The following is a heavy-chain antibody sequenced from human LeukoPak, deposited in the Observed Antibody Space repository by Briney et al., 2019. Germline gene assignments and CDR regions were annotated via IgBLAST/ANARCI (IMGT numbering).Heavy chain of an antibody. CDR2: ISSSSSYI. D-gene: IGHD2-15*01. V-gene: IGHV3-21*01. J-gene: IGHJ4*02. CDR3: ARDRAGSGGLDY. CDR1: GFNFSSYS. Sequence: PGGSLRLSCAASGFNFSSYSVNWVRQAPGKGLEWVSSISSSSSYIYYADSVKGRFTISRDNAKNSLYLQMNSLRAEDTAVYYCARDRAGSGGLDYWGQGTLVTVSS.